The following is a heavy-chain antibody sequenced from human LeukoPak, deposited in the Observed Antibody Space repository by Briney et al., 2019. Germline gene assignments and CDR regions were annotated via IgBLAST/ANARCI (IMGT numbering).Heavy chain of an antibody. CDR2: IYNSGST. J-gene: IGHJ4*02. Sequence: PSETLSLTCTVSGVSISSYSWSWIRQPAGKGLEWIGRIYNSGSTNYNPSLKSRVTMSVDTSKNQFSLKLSSVTAADTAVYYCARDRRDCSSTSCYYFDYWGQGTLVTVSS. CDR1: GVSISSYS. CDR3: ARDRRDCSSTSCYYFDY. D-gene: IGHD2-2*01. V-gene: IGHV4-4*07.